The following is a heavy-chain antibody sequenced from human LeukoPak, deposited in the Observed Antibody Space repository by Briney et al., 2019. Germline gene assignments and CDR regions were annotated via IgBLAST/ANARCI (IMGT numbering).Heavy chain of an antibody. CDR1: GFTFSSYG. J-gene: IGHJ4*02. CDR3: ATLQDMITLDY. Sequence: GGSLRLSCAASGFTFSSYGMHWVRQAPGKGLEWVAFIRADGSNKYYADSVKGRFTISRDSSKNTLYLQMDSLRADDTAVHYCATLQDMITLDYWGQGTLVTVSS. CDR2: IRADGSNK. D-gene: IGHD2-15*01. V-gene: IGHV3-30*02.